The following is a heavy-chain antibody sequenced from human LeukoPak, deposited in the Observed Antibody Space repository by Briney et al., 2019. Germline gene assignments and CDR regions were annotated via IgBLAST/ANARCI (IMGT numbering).Heavy chain of an antibody. Sequence: GGSLRLSRAASGFTFSSYAMSWVRQAPGKGLEWVSVISDSGGTTYYADSVKGRFTISRDNSRNTLYLQMNSLRVDDTAVYYCAKDARRYSGWYFFDHWGQGTLVTVSS. CDR3: AKDARRYSGWYFFDH. CDR1: GFTFSSYA. D-gene: IGHD6-19*01. J-gene: IGHJ4*02. V-gene: IGHV3-23*01. CDR2: ISDSGGTT.